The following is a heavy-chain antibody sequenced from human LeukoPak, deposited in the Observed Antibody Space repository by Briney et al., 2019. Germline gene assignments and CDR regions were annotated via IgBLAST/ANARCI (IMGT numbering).Heavy chain of an antibody. CDR2: INPNSGGT. CDR3: ARDELVSGSYLNWFDP. D-gene: IGHD1-26*01. J-gene: IGHJ5*02. Sequence: GASVKVSCKASGYTFTSHHMHWVRQAPRQGLEWMGWINPNSGGTNYAQKFQGRVTMTRDTSISTAYMELSRLRSDDTAVYYCARDELVSGSYLNWFDPWGQGTLVTVSS. V-gene: IGHV1-2*02. CDR1: GYTFTSHH.